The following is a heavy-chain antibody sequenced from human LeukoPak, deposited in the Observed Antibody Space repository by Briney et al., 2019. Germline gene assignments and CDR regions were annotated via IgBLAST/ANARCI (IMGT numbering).Heavy chain of an antibody. D-gene: IGHD6-13*01. Sequence: GGSLRLSCAASEFTVSSNYMSWVRQAPGKGLEWVSVIYSGGSTYYADSVKGRFTISRDNSKNTLYLQMNRLRAEDTAVFYCARSKQLDYWGQGTLVTVSS. J-gene: IGHJ4*02. V-gene: IGHV3-66*01. CDR3: ARSKQLDY. CDR1: EFTVSSNY. CDR2: IYSGGST.